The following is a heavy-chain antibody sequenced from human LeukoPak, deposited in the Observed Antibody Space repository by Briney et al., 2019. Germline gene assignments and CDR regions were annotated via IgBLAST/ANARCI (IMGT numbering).Heavy chain of an antibody. J-gene: IGHJ4*02. CDR3: ARDRIASRMIDY. D-gene: IGHD5-24*01. CDR1: GGSISSYY. V-gene: IGHV4-59*06. Sequence: SGTPSLTCTVSGGSISSYYWSWIRQHPGKGLEWIGYIYYSGSTYYNPSLKSRVTISVDTSKNQFSLKLSSVTAADTAVYYCARDRIASRMIDYWGQGTLVTVSS. CDR2: IYYSGST.